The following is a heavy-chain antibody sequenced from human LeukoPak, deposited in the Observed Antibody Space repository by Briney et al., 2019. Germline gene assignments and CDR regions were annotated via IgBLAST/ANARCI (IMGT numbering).Heavy chain of an antibody. CDR1: GGSFSGYY. Sequence: PSETLSLTCAVYGGSFSGYYWSWIRQPPGKGLEWIGEINHSGSTNYNPSLKSRVTISVDTFKNQFSLKLSSVTAADTAVYYCARGPSRYSSGWYNLRFDYWGQGTLVTVSS. J-gene: IGHJ4*02. CDR3: ARGPSRYSSGWYNLRFDY. V-gene: IGHV4-34*01. D-gene: IGHD6-19*01. CDR2: INHSGST.